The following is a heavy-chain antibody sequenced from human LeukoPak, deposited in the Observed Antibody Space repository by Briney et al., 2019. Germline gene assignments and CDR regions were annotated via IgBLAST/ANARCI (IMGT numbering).Heavy chain of an antibody. Sequence: PSETLSLTCTVSGGSMRNYFWNWVRQPAVEGLEWIGRISTSGSTDYNPSLESRLTMSVDTSKNQFSLRLSSVTAADTAVYYCARDGSSSWPFDFWGQGTLVTVSS. V-gene: IGHV4-4*07. D-gene: IGHD6-13*01. J-gene: IGHJ4*02. CDR3: ARDGSSSWPFDF. CDR2: ISTSGST. CDR1: GGSMRNYF.